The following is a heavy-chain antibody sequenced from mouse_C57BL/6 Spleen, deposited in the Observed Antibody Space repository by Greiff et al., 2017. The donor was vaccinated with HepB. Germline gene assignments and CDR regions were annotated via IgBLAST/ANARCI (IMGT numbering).Heavy chain of an antibody. Sequence: VQRVESGAELVRPGASVKLSCKASGYTFTDYYINWVKQRPGQGLEWIARIYPGSGNTYYNEKFKGKATLTAEKSSSTAYMQLSSLTSEDSAVYFCARSRNYYGSSYYAMDYWGQGTSVTVSS. J-gene: IGHJ4*01. V-gene: IGHV1-76*01. CDR3: ARSRNYYGSSYYAMDY. CDR1: GYTFTDYY. CDR2: IYPGSGNT. D-gene: IGHD1-1*01.